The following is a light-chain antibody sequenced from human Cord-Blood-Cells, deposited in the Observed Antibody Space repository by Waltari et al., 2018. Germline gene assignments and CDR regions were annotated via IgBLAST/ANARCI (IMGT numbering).Light chain of an antibody. V-gene: IGLV1-47*02. CDR3: AAWDDSLSGRV. CDR2: SNN. Sequence: SVLTQPPSASGTPAQRVPSPCPGSSPNIGSNSVYWNQQLPETAPKLLIYSNNQRPSGGPDLFSGSKSGTSASLAISGRRSEDEADYYCAAWDDSLSGRVFGGGTKLTVL. J-gene: IGLJ3*02. CDR1: SPNIGSNS.